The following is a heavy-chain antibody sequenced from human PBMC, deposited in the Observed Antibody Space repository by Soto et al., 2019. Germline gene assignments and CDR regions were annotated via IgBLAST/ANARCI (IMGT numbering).Heavy chain of an antibody. CDR1: DGSLSSGSYY. J-gene: IGHJ5*02. V-gene: IGHV4-61*01. Sequence: ETLSLTCTVSDGSLSSGSYYWSWIRQPPGKGLEWIWYIYYSGSTNYNPSLKSRVTISVDTSKNQFSLKLSSVTAAYTAVHYCAGHGIGHIYSSRWTWGQGTLVSVSS. D-gene: IGHD6-13*01. CDR3: AGHGIGHIYSSRWT. CDR2: IYYSGST.